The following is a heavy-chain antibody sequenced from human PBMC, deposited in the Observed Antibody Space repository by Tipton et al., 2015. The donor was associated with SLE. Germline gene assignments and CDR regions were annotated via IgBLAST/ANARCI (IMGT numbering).Heavy chain of an antibody. J-gene: IGHJ6*02. V-gene: IGHV3-30*19. D-gene: IGHD2-2*01. CDR3: ARVGWYQLLFYGMDV. CDR2: MSFDGSKK. Sequence: SLRLSCAASGFTFSSYGMHWVRQAPGKGLEWVAVMSFDGSKKYYADSVKGRFTISRDNSKNTLNLQMNSLRAEDTAVYYCARVGWYQLLFYGMDVWGQGTTVTVSS. CDR1: GFTFSSYG.